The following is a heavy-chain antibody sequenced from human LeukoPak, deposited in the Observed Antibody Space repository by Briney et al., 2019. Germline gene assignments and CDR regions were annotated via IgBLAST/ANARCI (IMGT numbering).Heavy chain of an antibody. Sequence: GASVKVSCKASGYSFNTYGITWLRQAPGQGLDWIASTSVYNGNTIYAQNVQGRVTMTTDTSTSTAYVELSSLRSEDTAVYYCARDNSVRDEAWWFNPWGQGTLVTVSS. V-gene: IGHV1-18*01. CDR2: TSVYNGNT. J-gene: IGHJ5*02. CDR3: ARDNSVRDEAWWFNP. D-gene: IGHD5-24*01. CDR1: GYSFNTYG.